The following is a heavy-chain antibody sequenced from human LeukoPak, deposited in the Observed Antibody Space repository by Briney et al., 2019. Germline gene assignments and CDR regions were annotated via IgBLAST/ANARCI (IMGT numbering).Heavy chain of an antibody. CDR1: GGSFSGYY. J-gene: IGHJ6*02. CDR3: ARGGVRYSGYYYYYYYGMDV. D-gene: IGHD5-12*01. CDR2: INHSGST. V-gene: IGHV4-34*01. Sequence: SETLSLTCAVYGGSFSGYYWSWIRQPPGKGLEWIGEINHSGSTNYNPSLKSRVTISVETSKNQFSLKLSSVTAADTAVYYCARGGVRYSGYYYYYYYGMDVWGQGTTVTVSS.